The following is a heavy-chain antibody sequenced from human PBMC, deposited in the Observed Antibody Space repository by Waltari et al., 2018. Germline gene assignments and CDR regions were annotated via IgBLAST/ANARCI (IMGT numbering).Heavy chain of an antibody. CDR2: IKQDGSEE. J-gene: IGHJ4*02. CDR1: GLSFSSFW. CDR3: ARERRGQSGWYYFDF. Sequence: EVQLVESGGGLVQPGGSLRLSCAASGLSFSSFWMTWVRKAPGKGLEWVANIKQDGSEEYYVDSVKGRFTISKDNAKNSLYLQMNSLRAEDTAVYFCARERRGQSGWYYFDFWGQGSLVTVSS. V-gene: IGHV3-7*01. D-gene: IGHD6-19*01.